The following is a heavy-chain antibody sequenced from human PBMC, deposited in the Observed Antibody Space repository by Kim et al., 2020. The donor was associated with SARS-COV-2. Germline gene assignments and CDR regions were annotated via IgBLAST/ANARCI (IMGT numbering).Heavy chain of an antibody. CDR2: INPNSGDT. J-gene: IGHJ4*02. V-gene: IGHV1-2*02. D-gene: IGHD1-26*01. CDR1: GYTFTGYY. Sequence: ASVKVSCKASGYTFTGYYMHWVRQAPGQGLEWMGWINPNSGDTNYAQKFPGRVTMTRDTSISTAYMELSRLRSDDTAVYYCALGVSYLPHFDYCGQGTLVTVSS. CDR3: ALGVSYLPHFDY.